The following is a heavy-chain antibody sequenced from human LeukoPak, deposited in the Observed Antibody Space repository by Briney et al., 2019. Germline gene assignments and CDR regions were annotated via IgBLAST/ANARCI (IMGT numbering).Heavy chain of an antibody. D-gene: IGHD3-9*01. V-gene: IGHV3-30-3*01. CDR1: GFTFSSYA. Sequence: GGSLRLSCAASGFTFSSYAMHWVRQAPGKGLEWVAVISYDGSNKYYADSVKGRFTISRDNSENTLYLQMNSLRAEDTAVYYCAKVPYDILTGRDYFDYWGQGTLVTVSS. CDR3: AKVPYDILTGRDYFDY. J-gene: IGHJ4*02. CDR2: ISYDGSNK.